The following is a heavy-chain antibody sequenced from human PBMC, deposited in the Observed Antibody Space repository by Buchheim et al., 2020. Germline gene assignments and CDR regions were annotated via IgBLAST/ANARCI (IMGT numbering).Heavy chain of an antibody. D-gene: IGHD4/OR15-4a*01. CDR1: GFTFSTST. Sequence: EVKLVESGGGLVQPGGSLRLSCESSGFTFSTSTMSWVRQTPAKGLEWVSYASANSRTIYYADSVRGRFTVSRDNARNSLFLDMSSLRDEDSAVYYCATDYNESSGRGDYWGQGTL. CDR3: ATDYNESSGRGDY. CDR2: ASANSRTI. J-gene: IGHJ4*02. V-gene: IGHV3-48*02.